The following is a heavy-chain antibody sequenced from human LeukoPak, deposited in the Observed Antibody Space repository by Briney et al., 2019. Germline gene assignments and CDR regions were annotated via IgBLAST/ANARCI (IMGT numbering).Heavy chain of an antibody. CDR1: GYTFTNYG. J-gene: IGHJ4*02. V-gene: IGHV1-18*01. Sequence: ASVKVSCKSSGYTFTNYGISWVRQAPGQGLEWMGWISAYNGDTRYEQKVQDRVTMTTDTSTSTAYMELRSLRSDDTAVYYCARDKWEVLGGDYWGQGTLVTVSS. CDR3: ARDKWEVLGGDY. CDR2: ISAYNGDT. D-gene: IGHD1-26*01.